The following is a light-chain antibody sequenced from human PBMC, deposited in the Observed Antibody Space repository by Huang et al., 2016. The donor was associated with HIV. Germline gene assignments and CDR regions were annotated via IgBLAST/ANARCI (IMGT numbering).Light chain of an antibody. CDR3: QQYYSSPQT. CDR2: WAS. Sequence: DIVMTQSPASLAVSLGERATLKCKSSQSVLYNSNNKNYLAWYQQKPGQPPKLLMYWASTRESGVPDRFSGSGSGTDFTLTISSLQSEDVAVYYCQQYYSSPQTFGQGTKVEIK. V-gene: IGKV4-1*01. J-gene: IGKJ1*01. CDR1: QSVLYNSNNKNY.